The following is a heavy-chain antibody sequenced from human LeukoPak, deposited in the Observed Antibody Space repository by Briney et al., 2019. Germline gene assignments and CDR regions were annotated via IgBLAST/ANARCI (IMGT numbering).Heavy chain of an antibody. J-gene: IGHJ5*02. D-gene: IGHD5-18*01. Sequence: PSDTLSLTCTVSGGSISSGSYYWSWIRQPAGKGLEWIRRIYTSGSTNYNPSLKSRVTISVDTSKNQFSLKLSSVTAADTAVYYCARFLPQLWLHSWFDPWGQGTLVTVSS. CDR2: IYTSGST. V-gene: IGHV4-61*02. CDR3: ARFLPQLWLHSWFDP. CDR1: GGSISSGSYY.